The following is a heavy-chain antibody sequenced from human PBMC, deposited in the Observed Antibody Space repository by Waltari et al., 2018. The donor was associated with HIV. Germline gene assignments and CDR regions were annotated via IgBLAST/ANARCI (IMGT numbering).Heavy chain of an antibody. CDR2: MSSSGSTI. Sequence: QVQLVESGGGLVKPGGSLRLSCAASGFTFSDYYMSWIRQAPGKGLVWVSYMSSSGSTIYYADSVKGRFTISRDNAKNSLYLQMNSLRAEDTAVYYCAIAYVGTYYYGSGKYYGMDVWGQGTTVTVSS. V-gene: IGHV3-11*01. D-gene: IGHD3-10*01. J-gene: IGHJ6*02. CDR3: AIAYVGTYYYGSGKYYGMDV. CDR1: GFTFSDYY.